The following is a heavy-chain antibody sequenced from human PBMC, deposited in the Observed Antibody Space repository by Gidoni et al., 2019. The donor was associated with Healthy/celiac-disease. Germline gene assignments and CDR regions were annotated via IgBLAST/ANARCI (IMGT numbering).Heavy chain of an antibody. J-gene: IGHJ2*01. CDR1: GFTFISSS. CDR3: AADSGPYYDFWSGLRYFDL. D-gene: IGHD3-3*01. V-gene: IGHV1-58*01. Sequence: QMQLVQSGPEVQKPGTSVKVSCKASGFTFISSSVQGVRQARGQRLEWIGWIVVGSGNTNYAQRFQERVTITRDMSTSTAYMELSSLRSEDTAVYYCAADSGPYYDFWSGLRYFDLWGRGTLVTVSS. CDR2: IVVGSGNT.